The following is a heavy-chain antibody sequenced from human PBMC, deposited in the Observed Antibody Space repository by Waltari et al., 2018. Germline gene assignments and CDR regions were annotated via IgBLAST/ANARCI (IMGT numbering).Heavy chain of an antibody. Sequence: EVQLVESGGGLVKPGGSLRLSCAASGFTFSSYSMNWVRQAPGKGLEWVSSISSSSYIYYADSVKGRFTISRDNAKNSLYLQMNSLRAEDTAVYYCARVPTVVTHYFDYWGQGTLVTVSS. CDR2: ISSSSYI. D-gene: IGHD4-17*01. J-gene: IGHJ4*02. CDR1: GFTFSSYS. V-gene: IGHV3-21*04. CDR3: ARVPTVVTHYFDY.